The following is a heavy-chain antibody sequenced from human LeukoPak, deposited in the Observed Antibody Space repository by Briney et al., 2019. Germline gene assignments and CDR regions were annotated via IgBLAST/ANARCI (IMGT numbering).Heavy chain of an antibody. CDR3: ARDHAGRGVVTAPGNY. Sequence: ASVKVSCKASGYTFTSYYMHWVRQAPGQGLEWMGIINPSGGSTSYAQKFQGRVTMTRDTSTSTVYMELSSLRSEDTAVYYCARDHAGRGVVTAPGNYWGQGTLVTVSS. CDR1: GYTFTSYY. J-gene: IGHJ4*02. CDR2: INPSGGST. V-gene: IGHV1-46*01. D-gene: IGHD2-21*02.